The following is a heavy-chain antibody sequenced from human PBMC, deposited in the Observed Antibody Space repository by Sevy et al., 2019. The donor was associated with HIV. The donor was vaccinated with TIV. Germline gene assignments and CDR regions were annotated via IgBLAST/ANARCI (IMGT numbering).Heavy chain of an antibody. Sequence: SEILSLTCTVSGGSISSGGYYWSWIRQHPGKGLEWIGYIYYSGSTYYNPSLKSRVTISVDTSKNQFSLKLSSVTAADTAVYYCARSNKGYGSGSYYSGGLYYYYYMDVWGKGTTVTVSS. V-gene: IGHV4-31*03. CDR3: ARSNKGYGSGSYYSGGLYYYYYMDV. D-gene: IGHD3-10*01. CDR1: GGSISSGGYY. CDR2: IYYSGST. J-gene: IGHJ6*03.